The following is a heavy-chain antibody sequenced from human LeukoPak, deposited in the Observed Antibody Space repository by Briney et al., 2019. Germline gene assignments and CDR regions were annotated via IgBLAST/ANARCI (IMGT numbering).Heavy chain of an antibody. Sequence: GGSLRLSCAASGFTFYDYAMHWVRHAPGKGLEWVSGISWNSGSIGYADSVKGRFTISRDNAKNSLYLQMNSLRAEDTALYYCAKVVGFGEGLDYFDYWGQGTLVTVSS. D-gene: IGHD3-10*01. V-gene: IGHV3-9*01. J-gene: IGHJ4*02. CDR2: ISWNSGSI. CDR1: GFTFYDYA. CDR3: AKVVGFGEGLDYFDY.